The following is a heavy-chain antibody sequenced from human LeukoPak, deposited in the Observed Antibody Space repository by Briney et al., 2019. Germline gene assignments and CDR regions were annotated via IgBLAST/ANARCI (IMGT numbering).Heavy chain of an antibody. CDR3: AREHMGVSAFDI. D-gene: IGHD1-26*01. Sequence: GGSLRLSCVASGFTFSTYWMSWVRQAPGKGLEWVANIKQDGSKNYYVESVKGRFTISRDNAKNSLYLQMNSLRVEDTAVYYCAREHMGVSAFDIWGQGTMVTVSS. J-gene: IGHJ3*02. CDR1: GFTFSTYW. V-gene: IGHV3-7*03. CDR2: IKQDGSKN.